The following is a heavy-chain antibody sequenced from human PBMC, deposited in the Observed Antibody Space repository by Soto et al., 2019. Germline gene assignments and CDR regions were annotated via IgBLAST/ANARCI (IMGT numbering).Heavy chain of an antibody. J-gene: IGHJ5*02. D-gene: IGHD6-13*01. CDR3: ARAPSIAAAGPSWFDP. Sequence: SEILSLTCTVSGGSISSGDYYWSWIRQPPGKGLEWIGYIYYSGSTYYNPSLKSRVTISVDTSKNQFSLKLSSVTAADTAVYYCARAPSIAAAGPSWFDPWGQGTLVTVSS. CDR1: GGSISSGDYY. V-gene: IGHV4-30-4*01. CDR2: IYYSGST.